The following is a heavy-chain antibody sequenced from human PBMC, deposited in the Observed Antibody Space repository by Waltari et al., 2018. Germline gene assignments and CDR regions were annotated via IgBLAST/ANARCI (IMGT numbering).Heavy chain of an antibody. Sequence: QVQLRESGPGLVKPSETLSLTCTVSGGSISSYYWSWIRQPPGKGLEWIGYIYYSGSTNYNPSLTSRVTISVDTSKDQFSLKLSSRTAADSAVYYWARYGAVGIDYWGQGTLVTVSS. V-gene: IGHV4-59*01. J-gene: IGHJ4*02. CDR1: GGSISSYY. CDR3: ARYGAVGIDY. D-gene: IGHD6-19*01. CDR2: IYYSGST.